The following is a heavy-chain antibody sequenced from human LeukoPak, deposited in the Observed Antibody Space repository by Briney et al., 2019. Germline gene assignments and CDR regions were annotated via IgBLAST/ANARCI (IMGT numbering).Heavy chain of an antibody. J-gene: IGHJ4*02. V-gene: IGHV3-23*01. D-gene: IGHD3-10*01. CDR2: MSGRGVRS. Sequence: PGGSPRLSCAASGFTFSNYAMGWVRQSPGKGLEWVSGMSGRGVRSYYADSVKGRFTISRDNSKNTLFLQMNSLRAEDTAVYYCAKDARVWFGELSFFDYWGQGTLVTVSS. CDR1: GFTFSNYA. CDR3: AKDARVWFGELSFFDY.